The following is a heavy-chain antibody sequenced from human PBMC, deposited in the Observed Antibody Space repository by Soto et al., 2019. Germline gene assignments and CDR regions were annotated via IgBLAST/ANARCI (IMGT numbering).Heavy chain of an antibody. CDR3: ARIIGYCRNNDCSWTFDI. CDR2: FYPGDSTS. CDR1: GYSFISYW. J-gene: IGHJ3*02. Sequence: GESLKISCNTSGYSFISYWVAWVGQKPGKGLEWMGTFYPGDSTSTYSPSFQGQVTISVDKSISTAYLHLSSLKASDTAMYYCARIIGYCRNNDCSWTFDIWGQGTTVTVSS. V-gene: IGHV5-51*01. D-gene: IGHD2-2*03.